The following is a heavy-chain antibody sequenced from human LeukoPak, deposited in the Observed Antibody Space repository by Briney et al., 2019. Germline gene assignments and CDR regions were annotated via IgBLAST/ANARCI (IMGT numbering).Heavy chain of an antibody. D-gene: IGHD5-12*01. J-gene: IGHJ4*02. CDR3: ARCADIVATGFDY. CDR1: GGSISSYY. Sequence: SETLSLTCTVSGGSISSYYWSWIRQPPGKGLEWIGYIYYSGSTNYNPSLKSRVTISVDTSKNQFSLKLSSVTAADTAVYYCARCADIVATGFDYWGQGTLVTVSS. CDR2: IYYSGST. V-gene: IGHV4-59*01.